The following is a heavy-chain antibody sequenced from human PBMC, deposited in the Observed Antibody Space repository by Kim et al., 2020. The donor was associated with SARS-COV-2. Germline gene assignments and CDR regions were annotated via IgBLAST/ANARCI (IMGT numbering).Heavy chain of an antibody. CDR3: ARGQLVHFPRRGVVFDY. V-gene: IGHV4-34*01. D-gene: IGHD6-13*01. J-gene: IGHJ4*02. Sequence: LKSRVTISVDTSKNQFSLKLSSVTAADTAVYYCARGQLVHFPRRGVVFDYWGQGTLVTVSS.